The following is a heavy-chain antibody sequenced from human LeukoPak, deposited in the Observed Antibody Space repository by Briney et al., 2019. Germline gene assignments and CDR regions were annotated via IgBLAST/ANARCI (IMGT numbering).Heavy chain of an antibody. CDR3: ARSYGDYDPDWYFDL. V-gene: IGHV4-30-4*01. CDR2: IYYSGST. D-gene: IGHD4-17*01. CDR1: GGSISSGDYY. J-gene: IGHJ2*01. Sequence: SETLSLTCTVSGGSISSGDYYWSWIRQPPGKGLEWIGYIYYSGSTYYNPSLKSRVTISVDTSKNQFSLKLSSVTAADTAVYYCARSYGDYDPDWYFDLWGRGTLVTVS.